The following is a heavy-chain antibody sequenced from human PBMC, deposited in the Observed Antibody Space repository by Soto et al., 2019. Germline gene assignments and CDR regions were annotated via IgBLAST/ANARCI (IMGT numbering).Heavy chain of an antibody. CDR3: AADATAWQQMVPSDY. V-gene: IGHV1-58*01. Sequence: SVKVSCKASGFTFTSSAFQWVRQARVQRLEWIGWIAVGSGYTNYAQRFQDRVTLTRDMSTATTYMELSRLTSEDTAIYYCAADATAWQQMVPSDYWGQGTLVTVSS. CDR1: GFTFTSSA. CDR2: IAVGSGYT. J-gene: IGHJ4*02. D-gene: IGHD2-8*01.